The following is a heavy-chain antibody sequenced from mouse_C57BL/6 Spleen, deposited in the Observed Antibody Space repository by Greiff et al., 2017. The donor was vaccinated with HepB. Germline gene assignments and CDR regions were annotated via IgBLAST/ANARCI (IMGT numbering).Heavy chain of an antibody. V-gene: IGHV2-2*01. D-gene: IGHD2-3*01. J-gene: IGHJ3*01. CDR1: GFSLTSYG. CDR3: ARGPLDGYWFAY. Sequence: QVHVKQSGPGLVQPSQSLSITCTVSGFSLTSYGVHWVRQSPGKGLEWLGVIWSGGSTDYNAAFISRLSISKDNSKSQVFFKMNSLQADDTAIYYCARGPLDGYWFAYWGQGTLVTVSA. CDR2: IWSGGST.